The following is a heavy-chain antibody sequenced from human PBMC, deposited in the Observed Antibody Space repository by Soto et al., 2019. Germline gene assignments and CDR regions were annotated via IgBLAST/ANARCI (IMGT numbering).Heavy chain of an antibody. D-gene: IGHD6-6*01. Sequence: NPXXTLSLPCAVYGGSFSGYEWSWIRQPPGKGLEWSGEINHSGSTNYNPSLKSRVTISVDTSKKQCSLKLSAVTAADSTVYYCPRAATLLLAARPYYYYGMDVWGQGTTGPVS. V-gene: IGHV4-34*01. CDR1: GGSFSGYE. J-gene: IGHJ6*02. CDR3: PRAATLLLAARPYYYYGMDV. CDR2: INHSGST.